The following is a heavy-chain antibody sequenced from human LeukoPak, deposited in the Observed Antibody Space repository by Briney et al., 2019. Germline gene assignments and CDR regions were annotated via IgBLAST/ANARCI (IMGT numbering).Heavy chain of an antibody. V-gene: IGHV3-48*03. D-gene: IGHD3-10*01. J-gene: IGHJ6*03. CDR2: ISGSGSSI. CDR1: GFTISSYE. Sequence: GGSLRLSCAASGFTISSYEMNWVRQAPGKGLEWVSYISGSGSSIYYADSVKGRFTISRDNAKNSLYLQMNSLRAEDTAVYYCARDQRITMVRGTVDYYYYMDVWGKGTTVTISS. CDR3: ARDQRITMVRGTVDYYYYMDV.